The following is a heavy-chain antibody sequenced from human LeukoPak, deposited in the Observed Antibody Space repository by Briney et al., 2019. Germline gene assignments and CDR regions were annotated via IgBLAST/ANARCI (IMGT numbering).Heavy chain of an antibody. Sequence: ASVKVSCKASGGTFSSYAISWERQAPGQGLEWMGRIIPILGIANYAQKFQGRVTITADKSTSTAYMELSSLRSEDTAVYYCARDPRIAVAGTRTLFDYWGQGTLVTVSS. D-gene: IGHD6-19*01. V-gene: IGHV1-69*04. CDR3: ARDPRIAVAGTRTLFDY. J-gene: IGHJ4*02. CDR1: GGTFSSYA. CDR2: IIPILGIA.